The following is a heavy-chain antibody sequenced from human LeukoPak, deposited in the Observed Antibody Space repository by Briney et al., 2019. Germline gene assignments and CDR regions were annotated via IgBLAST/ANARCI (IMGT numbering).Heavy chain of an antibody. CDR2: IRSKHYGGAI. CDR3: AREQLGGDPHGYYYYMDV. J-gene: IGHJ6*03. CDR1: GFTFGDYA. Sequence: GGSLRLSCTASGFTFGDYAMSWFRQAPGKGLEWVGFIRSKHYGGAIEYAASVRGRFTISRDDSKSIAYLQMNSLKTEDTAVYYCAREQLGGDPHGYYYYMDVWGKGTTVTVSS. D-gene: IGHD4-17*01. V-gene: IGHV3-49*03.